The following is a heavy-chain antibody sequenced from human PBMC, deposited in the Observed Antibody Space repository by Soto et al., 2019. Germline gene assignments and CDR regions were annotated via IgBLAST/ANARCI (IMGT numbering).Heavy chain of an antibody. CDR1: GFTFSSYA. CDR3: AKDTRSYDILTGLDY. J-gene: IGHJ4*02. V-gene: IGHV3-23*01. D-gene: IGHD3-9*01. Sequence: PGGSLRLSCAASGFTFSSYAMSWVRQAPGKGLEWVSAISGSGGSTYYADSVKGRFTISRDNSKNTLYLQMNSLRAEDTAVYYCAKDTRSYDILTGLDYWGQGTLVTVSS. CDR2: ISGSGGST.